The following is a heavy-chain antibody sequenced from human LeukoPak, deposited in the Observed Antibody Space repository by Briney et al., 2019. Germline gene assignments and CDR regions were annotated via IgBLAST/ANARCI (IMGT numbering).Heavy chain of an antibody. CDR3: AAPETETTSYYYYYMDV. CDR1: GFTFSSYS. CDR2: ISSSSSTI. J-gene: IGHJ6*03. V-gene: IGHV3-48*04. Sequence: GGSLRLSCAASGFTFSSYSMNWVRQAPGKGLEWVSYISSSSSTIYYADSVKGRFTISRDNAKNSLYLQMNSLRAEDTAVYYCAAPETETTSYYYYYMDVWGKGTTVTVSS. D-gene: IGHD1-7*01.